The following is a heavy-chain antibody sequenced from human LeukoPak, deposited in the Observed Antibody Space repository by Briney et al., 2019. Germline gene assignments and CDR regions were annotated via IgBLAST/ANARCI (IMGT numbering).Heavy chain of an antibody. V-gene: IGHV1-8*02. J-gene: IGHJ3*02. CDR3: AKVGLGNTAIHI. CDR2: MNFNSGNT. Sequence: ASVKVSCKASGGTFSSYAISWVRQAPGQGLEWMGWMNFNSGNTGYAQKFQGRVTMTTNTAISTVYMELSSLKSEDTAIYYCAKVGLGNTAIHIWGQGTMVTVSS. D-gene: IGHD5-18*01. CDR1: GGTFSSYA.